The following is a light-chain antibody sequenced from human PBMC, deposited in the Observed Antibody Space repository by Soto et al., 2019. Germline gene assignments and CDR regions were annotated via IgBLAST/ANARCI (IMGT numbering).Light chain of an antibody. Sequence: EIVLTQSPDTLSLSPGESATLSCRASPSVSSNCLARYQQKPGQAPRLPIYGASSRATGVQDRFSASGSGTAFPLTISRLEPEDFAVFYCQHYHNSITFGQGPRLEIE. CDR1: PSVSSNC. CDR3: QHYHNSIT. V-gene: IGKV3-20*01. J-gene: IGKJ5*01. CDR2: GAS.